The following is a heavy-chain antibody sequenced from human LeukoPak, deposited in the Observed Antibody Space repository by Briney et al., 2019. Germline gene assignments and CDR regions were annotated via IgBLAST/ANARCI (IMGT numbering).Heavy chain of an antibody. CDR3: ARVGEGRYYQYYYMDV. CDR2: ISKNGGNT. D-gene: IGHD1-26*01. J-gene: IGHJ6*03. V-gene: IGHV3-64*01. Sequence: GGSLRLSCAASGFTLSSYAMHWVRQAPGKGLEYVSAISKNGGNTYYANSVKGRFSISRDNSKNTLYLQMASLRTEDMAVYYCARVGEGRYYQYYYMDVWGKGTTVTVSS. CDR1: GFTLSSYA.